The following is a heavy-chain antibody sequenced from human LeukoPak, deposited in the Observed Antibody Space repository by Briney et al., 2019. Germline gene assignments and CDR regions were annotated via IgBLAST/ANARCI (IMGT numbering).Heavy chain of an antibody. J-gene: IGHJ4*02. CDR1: GGSISTSNYY. V-gene: IGHV4-39*07. Sequence: PSETLSLTCTVSGGSISTSNYYWGWIRQPPGKGLEWIGNIFYSGSTYYSPSLRSRVTISLDTSRNQFSLKLNSVTAADTAVYYCARGRSSSWYYFDYWGQGTLVTVSS. CDR3: ARGRSSSWYYFDY. CDR2: IFYSGST. D-gene: IGHD6-13*01.